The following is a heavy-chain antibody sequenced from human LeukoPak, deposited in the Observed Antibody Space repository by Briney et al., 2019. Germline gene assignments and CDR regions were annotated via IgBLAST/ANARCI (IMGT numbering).Heavy chain of an antibody. CDR2: ISAYNGNT. Sequence: GASVKVSCKASGYTFTSYGISWVRQAPGQGLEWMGWISAYNGNTNYAQKLQGRVTMTTDTSTSTAYMELRSLRSDDTAVYYCAREAICSGGSCYSRREPDFDYWGQGTLVTVSS. CDR3: AREAICSGGSCYSRREPDFDY. J-gene: IGHJ4*02. D-gene: IGHD2-15*01. CDR1: GYTFTSYG. V-gene: IGHV1-18*01.